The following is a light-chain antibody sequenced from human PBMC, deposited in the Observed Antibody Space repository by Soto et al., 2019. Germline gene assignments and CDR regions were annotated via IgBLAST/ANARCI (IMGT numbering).Light chain of an antibody. J-gene: IGLJ1*01. CDR2: GNN. CDR1: NSNIGAGYD. V-gene: IGLV1-40*01. CDR3: SSYTDSSNYV. Sequence: QSVLTQPPSVSGAPGQRVTISCTGSNSNIGAGYDVHWYQQLPRIAPKLLIYGNNIRPSGVPDRFSGSKFATSAYLTISGLQAEDEAEYYCSSYTDSSNYVFGTGTKVTVL.